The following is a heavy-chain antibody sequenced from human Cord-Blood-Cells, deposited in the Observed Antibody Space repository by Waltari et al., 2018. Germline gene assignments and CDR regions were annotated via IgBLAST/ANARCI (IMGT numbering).Heavy chain of an antibody. CDR2: INPNSGGT. V-gene: IGHV1-2*02. CDR3: ARDGLGVVPAAIVTNWFDP. D-gene: IGHD2-2*02. CDR1: GYTFTGYY. J-gene: IGHJ5*02. Sequence: QVQLVQSGAEVKKPGASVKVSCKASGYTFTGYYMPWLRQAPGQGHEWMGWINPNSGGTNYAQKFQGRVTMTRDTSISTAYMELSRLRSDDTAVYYCARDGLGVVPAAIVTNWFDPWGQGTLVTVSS.